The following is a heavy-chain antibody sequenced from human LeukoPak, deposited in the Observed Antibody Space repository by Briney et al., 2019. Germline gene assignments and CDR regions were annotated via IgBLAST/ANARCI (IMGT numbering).Heavy chain of an antibody. CDR2: INPSGGST. D-gene: IGHD1-26*01. CDR1: GYTFTSYY. J-gene: IGHJ4*02. Sequence: ASVNVSCKASGYTFTSYYMHWVRQAPGQGLEWMGIINPSGGSTSYAQKFQGRVTMTRDTSTSTVYMELSSLRSEDTAVYYCASDEGATEDALDYWGQGTLVTVSS. V-gene: IGHV1-46*01. CDR3: ASDEGATEDALDY.